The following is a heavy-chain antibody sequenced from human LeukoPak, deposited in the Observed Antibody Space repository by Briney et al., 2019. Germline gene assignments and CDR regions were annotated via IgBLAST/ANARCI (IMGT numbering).Heavy chain of an antibody. J-gene: IGHJ5*02. CDR2: ISAYNGNT. D-gene: IGHD3-22*01. CDR1: GYTFTSYG. Sequence: EASVKVSCKASGYTFTSYGISWVRQAPGQGLEWMGWISAYNGNTNYAQKLQGRVTMTTDTSTSTAYMELRSLRSDDTAVYYCAKDSSGFPNWLDPWGQGTLVTVSS. V-gene: IGHV1-18*01. CDR3: AKDSSGFPNWLDP.